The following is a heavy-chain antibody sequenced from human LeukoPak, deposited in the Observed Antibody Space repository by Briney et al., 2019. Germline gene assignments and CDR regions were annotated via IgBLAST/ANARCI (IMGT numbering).Heavy chain of an antibody. CDR2: IRDDGSNK. J-gene: IGHJ4*02. V-gene: IGHV3-30*02. CDR1: GFTFSSYG. CDR3: AKVLSSSWGYFDY. Sequence: GGSLRLSCAASGFTFSSYGMHWVRQAPGKGLEWVAFIRDDGSNKFYADSVKGRFTISRDNSKNTLYLQMNSLRAEDTAVYYCAKVLSSSWGYFDYWGQGTLVTVSS. D-gene: IGHD6-13*01.